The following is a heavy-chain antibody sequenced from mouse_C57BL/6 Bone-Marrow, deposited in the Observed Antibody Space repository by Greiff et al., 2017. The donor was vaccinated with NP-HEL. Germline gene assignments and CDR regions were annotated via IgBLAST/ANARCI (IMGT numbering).Heavy chain of an antibody. CDR3: ARFYYYGSSFLYYAMDY. CDR2: IYPGDGDT. Sequence: VQLQQSGAELVKPGASVKISCKASGYAFSSYWMNWVKQRPGKGLEWIGQIYPGDGDTNYNGKFKGKATLTADKSSSTAYMQLSSLTSEDSAVYFCARFYYYGSSFLYYAMDYWGQGTSVTVSS. J-gene: IGHJ4*01. CDR1: GYAFSSYW. V-gene: IGHV1-80*01. D-gene: IGHD1-1*01.